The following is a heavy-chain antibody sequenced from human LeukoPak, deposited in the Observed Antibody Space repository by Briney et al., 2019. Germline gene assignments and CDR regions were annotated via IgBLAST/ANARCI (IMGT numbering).Heavy chain of an antibody. V-gene: IGHV3-23*01. J-gene: IGHJ4*02. D-gene: IGHD6-6*01. CDR2: ISGSGGST. CDR1: EFTFNTYA. CDR3: AKGPYSSSSYDY. Sequence: GGSLRLSCAASEFTFNTYAMSWVRQAPGKGLEWVSAISGSGGSTYYADSVKGRFTISRDNSKNTLYLQMNSLRAEDTAVYYCAKGPYSSSSYDYRGQGTLVTVSS.